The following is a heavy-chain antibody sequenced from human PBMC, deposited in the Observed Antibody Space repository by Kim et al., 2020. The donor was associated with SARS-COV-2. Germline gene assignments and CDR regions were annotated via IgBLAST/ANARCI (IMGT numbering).Heavy chain of an antibody. J-gene: IGHJ4*02. Sequence: QNFKGKATITRDTSAPTAYMELTNLRSEDTAVYYCAREETDRYGYRAFDYWGQGTPVTVSS. D-gene: IGHD3-16*02. V-gene: IGHV1-3*01. CDR3: AREETDRYGYRAFDY.